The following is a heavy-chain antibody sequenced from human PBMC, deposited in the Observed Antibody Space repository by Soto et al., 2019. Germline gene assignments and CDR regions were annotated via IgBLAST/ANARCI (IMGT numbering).Heavy chain of an antibody. D-gene: IGHD3-3*01. CDR3: ARGHFGVTMYV. CDR1: EFTFSSYS. V-gene: IGHV3-23*01. Sequence: EVQVLEAGGGLVQPGGSLRLSCAASEFTFSSYSMIWVRQAPGKGMEWVSGVNGGGDITYYAESVKGRFTISRDNSKNTLNLKMNCLRAENTAVFYCARGHFGVTMYVWGQGTTVTVSS. J-gene: IGHJ6*02. CDR2: VNGGGDIT.